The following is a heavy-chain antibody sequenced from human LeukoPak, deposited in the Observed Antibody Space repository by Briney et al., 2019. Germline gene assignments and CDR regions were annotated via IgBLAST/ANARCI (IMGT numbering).Heavy chain of an antibody. J-gene: IGHJ4*02. D-gene: IGHD2-2*01. CDR3: ARVHPSKYCSGTSCPDFDY. CDR1: GFSFSDYY. Sequence: GGSLRLSCAASGFSFSDYYMSWIRQAPGKGLEWVSYISVTGSTRYYADSVKGRFTISRDNAKNSLYLQLNSLRAEDTAVYYCARVHPSKYCSGTSCPDFDYWGQGTLVTVSS. CDR2: ISVTGSTR. V-gene: IGHV3-11*01.